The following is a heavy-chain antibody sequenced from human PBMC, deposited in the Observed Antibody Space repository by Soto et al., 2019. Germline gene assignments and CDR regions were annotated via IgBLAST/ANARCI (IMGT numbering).Heavy chain of an antibody. Sequence: SETLSLTCTVSGGSISSSSYYWGWIRQPPGKGLEWIGSIYYSGSTYYNPSLKSRVTISVDTSKNQFSLKLSSVTAADTAVYYCAAYDYSNYGVLDYWGQGTLVTVSS. D-gene: IGHD4-4*01. CDR2: IYYSGST. V-gene: IGHV4-39*01. CDR3: AAYDYSNYGVLDY. CDR1: GGSISSSSYY. J-gene: IGHJ4*02.